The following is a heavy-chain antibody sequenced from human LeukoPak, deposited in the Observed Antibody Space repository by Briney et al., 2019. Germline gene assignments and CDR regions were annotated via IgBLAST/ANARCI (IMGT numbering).Heavy chain of an antibody. CDR2: IYTSGST. J-gene: IGHJ4*02. CDR1: DDSISSYY. Sequence: PSETLSLTCTVSDDSISSYYWSWIRQPAGKGLELIGRIYTSGSTNYSPSLKSRVTMSVDTSKNQFSLKLSSVTAADTAVYYCARGPYYYDSSACFDYWGQGTLVTVSS. D-gene: IGHD3-22*01. CDR3: ARGPYYYDSSACFDY. V-gene: IGHV4-4*07.